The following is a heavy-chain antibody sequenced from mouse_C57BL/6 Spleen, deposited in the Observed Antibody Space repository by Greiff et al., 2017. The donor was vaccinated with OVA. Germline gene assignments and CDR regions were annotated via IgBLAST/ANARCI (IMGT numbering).Heavy chain of an antibody. D-gene: IGHD1-1*01. J-gene: IGHJ1*03. CDR3: TRDYYGSSHWYFDV. CDR2: ISSGGDYI. CDR1: GFTFSSYA. V-gene: IGHV5-9-1*02. Sequence: EVQLVESGEGLVKPGGSLKLSCAASGFTFSSYAMSWVRQTPEKRLEWVAYISSGGDYIYYADTVKGRFTISRDNARNTLYLQMSSLKSEDTAMYYSTRDYYGSSHWYFDVWGTGTTVTVSS.